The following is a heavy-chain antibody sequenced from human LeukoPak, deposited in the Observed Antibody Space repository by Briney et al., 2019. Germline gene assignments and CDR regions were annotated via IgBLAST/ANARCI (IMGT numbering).Heavy chain of an antibody. J-gene: IGHJ4*02. Sequence: SETLSLTCAVSGGSISSSNWWSWVRQPPGKGLEWIGEIYHSGSTNYNPSLESRVSISVDKSKNLFSLKLNSVTAADTAVYYCARGVVVVIGLDYWGQGTLVTVSS. CDR1: GGSISSSNW. CDR2: IYHSGST. CDR3: ARGVVVVIGLDY. V-gene: IGHV4-4*02. D-gene: IGHD3-22*01.